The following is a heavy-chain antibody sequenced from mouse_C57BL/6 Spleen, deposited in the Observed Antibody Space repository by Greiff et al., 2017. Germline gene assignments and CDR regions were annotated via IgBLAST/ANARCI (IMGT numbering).Heavy chain of an antibody. CDR2: ISNLAYSI. Sequence: DVKLVESGGGLVQPGGSLKLSCAASGFTFSDYGMAWVRQAPRKGPEWVAFISNLAYSIYYADTVTGRFTISRENAKNTLYLEMSSLRSEDTAMYYCARLGYGSSSHWYFDVWGTGTTVTVSS. V-gene: IGHV5-15*01. CDR3: ARLGYGSSSHWYFDV. J-gene: IGHJ1*03. D-gene: IGHD1-1*01. CDR1: GFTFSDYG.